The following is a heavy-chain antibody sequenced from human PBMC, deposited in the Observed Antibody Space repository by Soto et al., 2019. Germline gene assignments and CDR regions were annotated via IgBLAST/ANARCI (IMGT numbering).Heavy chain of an antibody. D-gene: IGHD3-3*01. CDR3: ARGRGRVTIFGVVKWFDP. J-gene: IGHJ5*02. CDR2: INHSGST. Sequence: QVQLQQCGAGLLKPSETLSLTCAVYGGSFSGYYWGWIRQPPGKGLEWIGEINHSGSTNYNPSLKSRVTISVDTSKNQFSLKLSSVTAADTAVYYCARGRGRVTIFGVVKWFDPWGQGTLVTVSS. V-gene: IGHV4-34*01. CDR1: GGSFSGYY.